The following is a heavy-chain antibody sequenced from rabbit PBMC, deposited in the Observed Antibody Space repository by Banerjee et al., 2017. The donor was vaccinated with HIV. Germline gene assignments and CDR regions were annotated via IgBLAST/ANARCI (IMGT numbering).Heavy chain of an antibody. V-gene: IGHV1S7*01. CDR1: GIAFSPFA. D-gene: IGHD8-1*01. Sequence: QLVESGGGLVTLGGSLKLSCKASGIAFSPFAISWVRQAPGKGLEWIAYIYPHGGSADYASWVNGRFTLSLDNAQNTAFLQMTSLTDADTATYFCVRAGVYAGSSSYTGFDFNLWGPGTLVTVS. CDR3: VRAGVYAGSSSYTGFDFNL. J-gene: IGHJ4*01. CDR2: IYPHGGSA.